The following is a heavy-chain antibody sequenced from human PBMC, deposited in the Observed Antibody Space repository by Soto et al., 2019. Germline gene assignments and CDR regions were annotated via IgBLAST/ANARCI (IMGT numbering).Heavy chain of an antibody. CDR2: IIPIFGTA. CDR3: ARVTWVKDGRRRWYADL. V-gene: IGHV1-69*12. Sequence: QVQLVQSGAEVKKPGSSVKVSCKASGGTFSSYAISWVRQAPGQGLEWMGGIIPIFGTANYAQKFQGRVTLTADESSSTAYMEPSSLPSEHTTVYSCARVTWVKDGRRRWYADLWGRGTLVTVSP. D-gene: IGHD1-1*01. CDR1: GGTFSSYA. J-gene: IGHJ2*01.